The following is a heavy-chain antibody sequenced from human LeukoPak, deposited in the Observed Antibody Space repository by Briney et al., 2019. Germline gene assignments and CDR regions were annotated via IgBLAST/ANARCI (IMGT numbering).Heavy chain of an antibody. Sequence: PSETLSLTCTVSGDSISSGSYYWGWIRQPPGKGLEWIGSINYSGSTDYNPSLKSRVTISVDTSKNQFSLKLSSVTAADTAVYYCARDLRKLGYYFDYWGQGTLVTVSS. J-gene: IGHJ4*02. V-gene: IGHV4-39*07. D-gene: IGHD6-6*01. CDR3: ARDLRKLGYYFDY. CDR2: INYSGST. CDR1: GDSISSGSYY.